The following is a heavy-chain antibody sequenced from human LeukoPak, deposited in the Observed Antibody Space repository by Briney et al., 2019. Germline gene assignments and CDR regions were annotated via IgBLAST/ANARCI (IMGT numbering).Heavy chain of an antibody. J-gene: IGHJ3*02. CDR3: ARETAQYSSTSYENPFDI. Sequence: GGSLRLSCAASGFTFSSYAMSWVRQAPGKGLEWVALISYDGSNKYYADSVKGRFTISRDNSKNTLYLQMNSLRAEDTALYYCARETAQYSSTSYENPFDIWGQGTMVTVSS. D-gene: IGHD6-13*01. CDR1: GFTFSSYA. V-gene: IGHV3-30-3*01. CDR2: ISYDGSNK.